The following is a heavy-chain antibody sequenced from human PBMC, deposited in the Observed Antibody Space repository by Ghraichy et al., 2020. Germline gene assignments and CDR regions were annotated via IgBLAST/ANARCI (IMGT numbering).Heavy chain of an antibody. CDR3: AKDVSLGSRGPVGVNWFDP. CDR2: ISGSGRAT. D-gene: IGHD3-10*01. J-gene: IGHJ5*02. CDR1: GLMFSPNT. Sequence: GGSLRLSCVASGLMFSPNTMNWVRQAPGKGLEWVSGISGSGRATFYAESVQGRFSVSRDNSKNLLFLQLKNLSADDTATYYCAKDVSLGSRGPVGVNWFDPRGQETLVTVSS. V-gene: IGHV3-23*01.